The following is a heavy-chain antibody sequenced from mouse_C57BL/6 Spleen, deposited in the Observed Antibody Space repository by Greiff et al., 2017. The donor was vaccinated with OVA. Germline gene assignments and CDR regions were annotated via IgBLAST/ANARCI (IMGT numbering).Heavy chain of an antibody. D-gene: IGHD1-1*01. Sequence: VQLQQSGPELVKPGASVKISCKASGYTFTDYYINWVKQRPGQGLEWIGWIFPGSGSTYYNEKFKGKATLTVDKSSSTAYMLRSSLTSEDSAVYFCARRGYYGSREGFAYWGQGTLVTVSA. CDR2: IFPGSGST. V-gene: IGHV1-75*01. CDR1: GYTFTDYY. J-gene: IGHJ3*01. CDR3: ARRGYYGSREGFAY.